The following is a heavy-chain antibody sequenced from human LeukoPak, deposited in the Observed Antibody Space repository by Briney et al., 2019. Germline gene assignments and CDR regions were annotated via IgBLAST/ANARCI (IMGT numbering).Heavy chain of an antibody. J-gene: IGHJ6*02. CDR1: GGSMSSSSHY. CDR3: ARSPIKYSSSWYYYYYGMDV. Sequence: SETLSLTCSVSGGSMSSSSHYWDWIRQPPGKGLEWIGGINYSGSTNYNPSLKSRVTISVDTSKNQFSLKLSSVTAADTAVYYCARSPIKYSSSWYYYYYGMDVWGQGTTVTVSS. CDR2: INYSGST. D-gene: IGHD6-13*01. V-gene: IGHV4-39*07.